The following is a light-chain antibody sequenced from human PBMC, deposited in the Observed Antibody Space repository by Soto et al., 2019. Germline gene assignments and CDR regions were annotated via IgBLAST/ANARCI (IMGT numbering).Light chain of an antibody. CDR2: AAS. J-gene: IGKJ3*01. V-gene: IGKV1-39*01. CDR3: QHRLTTPFT. Sequence: DIQMTQSPSSLSASVGDRVTITCRASQNILKFLNWYQHKPGKAPHLLIFAASSLQAGVPSRFSASGSGTDFTLTINGLQPEDSATYYCQHRLTTPFTFGTGTKVDLK. CDR1: QNILKF.